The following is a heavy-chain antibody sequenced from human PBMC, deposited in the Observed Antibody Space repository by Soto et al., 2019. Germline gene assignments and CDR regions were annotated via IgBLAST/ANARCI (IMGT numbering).Heavy chain of an antibody. D-gene: IGHD2-15*01. V-gene: IGHV1-69*06. Sequence: SVKVSCKASGGTFSSYAISWVRQAPGQGLEWLGGIIPIFGTANYAQEFQGRVTITADKSTSTAYMELSSLRSEDTAVYYCARLDIVVVVAATGPSGMDVWGQGTTVTVSS. CDR2: IIPIFGTA. J-gene: IGHJ6*02. CDR3: ARLDIVVVVAATGPSGMDV. CDR1: GGTFSSYA.